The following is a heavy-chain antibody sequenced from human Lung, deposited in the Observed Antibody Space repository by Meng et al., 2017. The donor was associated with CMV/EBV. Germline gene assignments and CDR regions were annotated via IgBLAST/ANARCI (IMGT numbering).Heavy chain of an antibody. CDR3: ARDNNWGPDY. CDR1: GYTFTAHY. Sequence: ASVKVSCKASGYTFTAHYFHWVRQAPGQGLEWMGWIHPHRGDTNYAQQFQGRVTLTRDTSINTGYMELTRLTSDESAGYYCARDNNWGPDYWGQGTLVTVSS. D-gene: IGHD1-1*01. CDR2: IHPHRGDT. V-gene: IGHV1-2*02. J-gene: IGHJ4*02.